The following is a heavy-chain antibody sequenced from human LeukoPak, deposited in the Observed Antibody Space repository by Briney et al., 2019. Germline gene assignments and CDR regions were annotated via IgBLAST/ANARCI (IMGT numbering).Heavy chain of an antibody. Sequence: GESLKISCKGSGYSFTTFWIGWVRQMPGKGLEWMGIIHPGDSDTTYSPSFQGQVTISADKSINTAYLHWSSLKTSDTAMYYCARQNTGGSGLYWGQGTLVTVSS. CDR2: IHPGDSDT. D-gene: IGHD2-8*02. V-gene: IGHV5-51*01. CDR3: ARQNTGGSGLY. CDR1: GYSFTTFW. J-gene: IGHJ4*02.